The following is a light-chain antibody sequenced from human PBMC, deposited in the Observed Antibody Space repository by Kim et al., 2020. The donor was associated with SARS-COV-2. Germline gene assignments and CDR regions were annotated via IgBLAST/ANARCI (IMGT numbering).Light chain of an antibody. CDR3: SSYTSSSLYV. Sequence: GQSITISCTGTSSDVGGYNYVSWYQQHPGKAPKLMIYYVSNRPSGVSNRFSGSKSGNTASLTISGLQAEDEADYYCSSYTSSSLYVFGTGTKVTVL. CDR1: SSDVGGYNY. V-gene: IGLV2-14*03. CDR2: YVS. J-gene: IGLJ1*01.